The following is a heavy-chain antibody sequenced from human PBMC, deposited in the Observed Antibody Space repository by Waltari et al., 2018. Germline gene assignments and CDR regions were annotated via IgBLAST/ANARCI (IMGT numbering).Heavy chain of an antibody. D-gene: IGHD3-3*01. CDR2: IYYSGST. J-gene: IGHJ4*02. V-gene: IGHV4-39*07. Sequence: QLQLQESGPGLVKPSETLSLTCTVSGGSISSSSYYWGWIRQPPGKGLEWIGSIYYSGSTHSNPSVKSRVTISVDTSKNQFSLKLSSVTAADTAVYYCARGPYDFWSGSLDYWGQGTLVTVSS. CDR3: ARGPYDFWSGSLDY. CDR1: GGSISSSSYY.